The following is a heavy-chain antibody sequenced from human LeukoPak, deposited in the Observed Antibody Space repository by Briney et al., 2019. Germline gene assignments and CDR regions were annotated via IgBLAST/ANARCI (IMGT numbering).Heavy chain of an antibody. D-gene: IGHD2-15*01. CDR2: IYYSGST. CDR1: GYSISSGYY. CDR3: ARGSCSGGSCYSVSWFDP. J-gene: IGHJ5*02. V-gene: IGHV4-61*01. Sequence: SETLSLTCAVSGYSISSGYYWGRIRQPPGKGLEWIGYIYYSGSTNYNPSLKSRVTISVDTSKNQFSLKLSSVTAADTAVYYCARGSCSGGSCYSVSWFDPWGQGTLVTVSS.